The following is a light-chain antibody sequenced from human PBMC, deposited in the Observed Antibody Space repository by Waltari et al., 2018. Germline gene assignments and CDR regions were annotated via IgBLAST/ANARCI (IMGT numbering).Light chain of an antibody. CDR1: NSNIGNNY. V-gene: IGLV1-47*01. Sequence: QSVLTQPPSASGTPGQRVTISCSGSNSNIGNNYVSWYQQLPGTAPKLIIYRDDQRPSWVPDRFSGSKSGTSASLAISGLRSEDEADYYCAAWDGSLSGVFGAGTKLTVL. CDR2: RDD. J-gene: IGLJ3*02. CDR3: AAWDGSLSGV.